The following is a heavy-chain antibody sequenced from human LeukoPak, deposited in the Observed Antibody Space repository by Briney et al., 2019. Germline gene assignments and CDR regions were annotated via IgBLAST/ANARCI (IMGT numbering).Heavy chain of an antibody. CDR2: LIPIFGTA. CDR1: GGTFSSYT. J-gene: IGHJ4*02. Sequence: WASVKVSCKASGGTFSSYTINWVRQAPGQGLEWMGGLIPIFGTANYAQKFQGRVTITADESTNTAYMELSSLRSEDTAVYYYAAILGISEFDYWGQGTLVTVSS. V-gene: IGHV1-69*13. D-gene: IGHD7-27*01. CDR3: AAILGISEFDY.